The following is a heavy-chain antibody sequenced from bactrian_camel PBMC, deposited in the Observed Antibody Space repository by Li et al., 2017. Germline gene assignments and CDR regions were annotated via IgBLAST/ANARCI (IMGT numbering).Heavy chain of an antibody. V-gene: IGHV3S55*01. J-gene: IGHJ4*01. Sequence: HVQLVESGGGSVQAGESLTLSCTVPPDTLDASDMGWYRQAPAMGKPCELVSTISSTGKAYYADSVKGRFTISVNNAKNTITLQMNSLKPEDTAMYFCATGYWRGDYCSGSWLGQGTQVTVS. CDR2: ISSTGKA. CDR1: PDTLDASD. D-gene: IGHD3*01.